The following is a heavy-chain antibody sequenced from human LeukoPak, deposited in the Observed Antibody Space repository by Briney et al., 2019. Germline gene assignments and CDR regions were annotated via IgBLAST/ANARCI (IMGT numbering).Heavy chain of an antibody. D-gene: IGHD4-17*01. Sequence: SVKVSCKTSGFTFSTSAVQWVRQARGQRLEWIGWIIVGSGATNYAQSLQGRFTITRDMSTNTAYLELSSLGSEDSAVYYCAAELYGVYTDCCTFHLWGQGTLVTVSS. CDR3: AAELYGVYTDCCTFHL. J-gene: IGHJ3*01. CDR1: GFTFSTSA. CDR2: IIVGSGAT. V-gene: IGHV1-58*01.